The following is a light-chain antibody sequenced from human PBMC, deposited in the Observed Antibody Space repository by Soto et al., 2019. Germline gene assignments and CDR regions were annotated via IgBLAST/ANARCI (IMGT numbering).Light chain of an antibody. Sequence: QSALTQPASVSGSPGQSITISCTGTSSDVGCYNYVSWYQQHPVKAPKLMIYDVTNRPSGVSDRFSGSKSGNTASLTISGLQAEDEADYYCSSYTSSSTPYVFGTGTQLTVL. CDR1: SSDVGCYNY. V-gene: IGLV2-14*01. CDR3: SSYTSSSTPYV. CDR2: DVT. J-gene: IGLJ1*01.